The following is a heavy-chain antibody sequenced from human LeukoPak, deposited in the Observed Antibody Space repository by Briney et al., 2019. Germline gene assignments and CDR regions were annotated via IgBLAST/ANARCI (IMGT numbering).Heavy chain of an antibody. D-gene: IGHD3-22*01. Sequence: TGGSLRLSCAASGFTFSTHAMSWARQAPGKGLEWVSGISGSGGSTYYADSVKGRFTISRDNSKNTLYLQMDSLRADDTAVYYCAKVPFSVYYDSTGYYYYFDYWGQGTLVTVSS. CDR3: AKVPFSVYYDSTGYYYYFDY. CDR1: GFTFSTHA. J-gene: IGHJ4*02. CDR2: ISGSGGST. V-gene: IGHV3-23*01.